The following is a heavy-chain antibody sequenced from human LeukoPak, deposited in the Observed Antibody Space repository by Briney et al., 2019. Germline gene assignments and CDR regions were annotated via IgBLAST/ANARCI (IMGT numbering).Heavy chain of an antibody. J-gene: IGHJ4*02. Sequence: SETLSLTCAVYGGSFSGYYWSWIRQPPGKGLEWIGEINHSGSTNYNPSLKSRVTISVGTSKNQFSLKLSPVTAADTAVYYCARGRYSSGCDYWGQGTLVTVSS. CDR2: INHSGST. V-gene: IGHV4-34*01. CDR1: GGSFSGYY. CDR3: ARGRYSSGCDY. D-gene: IGHD6-19*01.